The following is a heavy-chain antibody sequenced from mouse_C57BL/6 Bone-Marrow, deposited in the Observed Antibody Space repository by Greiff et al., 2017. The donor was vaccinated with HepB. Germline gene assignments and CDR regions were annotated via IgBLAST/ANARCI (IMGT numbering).Heavy chain of an antibody. D-gene: IGHD2-3*01. CDR3: ARGTYDGYYVEYFDY. J-gene: IGHJ2*01. CDR1: GISITTGNYR. V-gene: IGHV3-5*01. Sequence: VQLQQSGPGLVKPSQTVFLTCTVTGISITTGNYRWSWIRQFPGNKLEWIGYIYYSGTITYNPSLTSRTTITRDTPKNQFFLEMNSLTAEDTATYYCARGTYDGYYVEYFDYWGQGTTLTVSS. CDR2: IYYSGTI.